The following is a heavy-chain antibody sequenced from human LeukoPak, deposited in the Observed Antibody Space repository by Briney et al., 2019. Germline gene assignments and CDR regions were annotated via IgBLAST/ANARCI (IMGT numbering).Heavy chain of an antibody. CDR3: ARWYSSSWPFDY. J-gene: IGHJ4*02. Sequence: SETLSLTCTVSGGSISSYYWSWIRQPPGKGLEWIGYIYYSGSTNYNPSLKSRVTISVDTSKNQFSLKPSSVTAADTAVYYCARWYSSSWPFDYWGQGTLVTVSS. CDR2: IYYSGST. V-gene: IGHV4-59*01. D-gene: IGHD6-13*01. CDR1: GGSISSYY.